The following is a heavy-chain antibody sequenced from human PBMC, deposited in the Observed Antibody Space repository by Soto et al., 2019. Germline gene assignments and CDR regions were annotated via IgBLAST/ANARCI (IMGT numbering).Heavy chain of an antibody. Sequence: SVKVSCNASGYTFTTYTMHWVSEAPGQRLEWMGWINTGNCNTKYSQKFQGRVTFTSDTSASTAYMELSSLRCEDTAVYYWARDLVGLGTGWFDPGGQGTLVTVSS. CDR3: ARDLVGLGTGWFDP. D-gene: IGHD2-2*01. CDR1: GYTFTTYT. CDR2: INTGNCNT. J-gene: IGHJ5*02. V-gene: IGHV1-3*04.